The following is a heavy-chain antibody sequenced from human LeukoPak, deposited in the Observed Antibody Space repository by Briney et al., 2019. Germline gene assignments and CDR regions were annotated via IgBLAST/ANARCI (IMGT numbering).Heavy chain of an antibody. CDR2: INPSGGST. CDR1: GYTFTSYY. V-gene: IGHV1-46*01. D-gene: IGHD3-9*01. CDR3: AKRGLFSPIILTGYSFQH. J-gene: IGHJ1*01. Sequence: ASVKVSCKASGYTFTSYYMHWVRQAPGQGLEWMGIINPSGGSTSYAQKFQGRVTMTRDTSTSTVYMELSSLRSEDTAVYYCAKRGLFSPIILTGYSFQHWGQGTLVTVSS.